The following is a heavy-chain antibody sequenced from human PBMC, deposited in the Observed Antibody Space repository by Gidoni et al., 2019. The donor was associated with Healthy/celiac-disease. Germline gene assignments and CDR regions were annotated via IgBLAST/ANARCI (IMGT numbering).Heavy chain of an antibody. J-gene: IGHJ4*02. CDR2: MNPNSGST. CDR1: GDTFTSYD. Sequence: QVQLVQSGAAVKKPGASVKISCKSSGDTFTSYDIKCVRQAAGQGLEGMGWMNPNSGSTGSAQKFQGRVTMTRNTSISTAYMELSSLRSEDTAVYYCARGREGAAAGSDFDYWGQGTLVTVSS. CDR3: ARGREGAAAGSDFDY. V-gene: IGHV1-8*01. D-gene: IGHD6-13*01.